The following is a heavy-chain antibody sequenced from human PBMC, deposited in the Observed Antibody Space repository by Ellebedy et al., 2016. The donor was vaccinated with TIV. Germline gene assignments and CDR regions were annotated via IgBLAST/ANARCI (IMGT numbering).Heavy chain of an antibody. CDR1: GGSIGSNSYY. CDR3: ATMAGPRLDASDI. CDR2: IFYSGST. J-gene: IGHJ3*02. Sequence: SQTLSLTCGVSGGSIGSNSYYWGWFRQPPGKSLAWIGSIFYSGSTYSNPSLKSRVTISLDTSKNQFSLKLRSVTAADTAIYYCATMAGPRLDASDIWGRGTMVTVSS. V-gene: IGHV4-39*07. D-gene: IGHD6-19*01.